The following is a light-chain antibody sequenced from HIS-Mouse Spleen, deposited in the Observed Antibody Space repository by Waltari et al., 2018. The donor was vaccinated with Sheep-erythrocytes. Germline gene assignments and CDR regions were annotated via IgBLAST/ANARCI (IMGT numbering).Light chain of an antibody. CDR3: SSYAGSNNWV. Sequence: QSALTQPPSASGSPGQSVTISCTGTSSDVGGYNYVSWYQHHPGKAPKLMIYEVSKRPSVAPDRFSGSKSGNTASLTVSGLQAEDEADYYCSSYAGSNNWVFGGGTKLTVL. CDR2: EVS. CDR1: SSDVGGYNY. V-gene: IGLV2-8*01. J-gene: IGLJ3*02.